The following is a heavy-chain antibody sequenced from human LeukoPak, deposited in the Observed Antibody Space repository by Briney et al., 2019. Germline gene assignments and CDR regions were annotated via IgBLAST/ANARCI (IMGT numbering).Heavy chain of an antibody. Sequence: SETLSLTCAVYGGSFSGYYWSWIRQHPGKGLEWIGYIFYSGTTYYNPSLKSRVTMSVDTSRNQFSLTLSSVTDADTAVYYCGKYYDAFDIWGQGTMVTVSS. D-gene: IGHD2/OR15-2a*01. CDR1: GGSFSGYY. CDR3: GKYYDAFDI. J-gene: IGHJ3*02. CDR2: IFYSGTT. V-gene: IGHV4-31*11.